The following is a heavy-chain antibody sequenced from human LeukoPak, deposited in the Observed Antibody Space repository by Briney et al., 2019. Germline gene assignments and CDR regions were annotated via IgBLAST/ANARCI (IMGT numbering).Heavy chain of an antibody. D-gene: IGHD3-16*02. J-gene: IGHJ4*02. CDR1: GGSFSGYY. Sequence: PSETLSLTCAVYGGSFSGYYWSWIRQPPGKGLEWIGEINHSGSTNYNPSLKSRVTISVDTSKNQFSLKLSSVTAADTAVYYCARGPGGYDYVWGSYRYTYYFDYWGQGTLVTVSS. CDR2: INHSGST. CDR3: ARGPGGYDYVWGSYRYTYYFDY. V-gene: IGHV4-34*01.